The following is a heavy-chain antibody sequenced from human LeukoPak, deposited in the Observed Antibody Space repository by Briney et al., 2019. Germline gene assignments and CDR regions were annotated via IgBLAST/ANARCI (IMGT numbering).Heavy chain of an antibody. CDR3: ARAYGYCSGGSCYSGWFDP. CDR2: MNPNSGNT. CDR1: GHTFTSYD. V-gene: IGHV1-8*01. J-gene: IGHJ5*02. Sequence: GASVKVSCKASGHTFTSYDINWVRQATGQGLEWMGWMNPNSGNTGYAQKFQGRVTMTRNTSISTAYMELSSLRSEDTAVYYCARAYGYCSGGSCYSGWFDPWGQGTLVTVSS. D-gene: IGHD2-15*01.